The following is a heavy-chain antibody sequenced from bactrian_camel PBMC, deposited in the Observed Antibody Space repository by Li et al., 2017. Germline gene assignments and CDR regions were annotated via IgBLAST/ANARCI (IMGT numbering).Heavy chain of an antibody. J-gene: IGHJ7*01. CDR1: GFTISSYA. Sequence: VQLVESGGGLVQPGGSLRLSCAVSGFTISSYAMNWVRQAPGKGLEWVSSIGGDGGTFYADSVKGRFTISRDNAKNTLYLHLNSLQTEDTAIYYCTKSFRAVATYYAMDYWGKGTQVTVS. D-gene: IGHD2*01. CDR2: IGGDGGT. V-gene: IGHV3S44*01.